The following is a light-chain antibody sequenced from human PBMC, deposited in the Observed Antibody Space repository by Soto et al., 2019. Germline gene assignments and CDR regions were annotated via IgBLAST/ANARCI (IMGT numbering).Light chain of an antibody. CDR3: QQYASYRT. J-gene: IGKJ1*01. V-gene: IGKV1-5*01. Sequence: EIPMTQSASSLSAYGGDRATVXCRASQNVSTWLAWYQHKPRKAPKLLLVDVSNLESGVPSRFRGSGSGTEFTLKISSLQCDDFATYYCQQYASYRTFGQGTKV. CDR1: QNVSTW. CDR2: DVS.